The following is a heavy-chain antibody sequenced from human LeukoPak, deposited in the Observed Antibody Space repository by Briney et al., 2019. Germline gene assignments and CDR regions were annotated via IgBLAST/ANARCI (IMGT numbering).Heavy chain of an antibody. Sequence: PSETPSLTCTVSGGSISSYYWNWIRQPPGKGLEWIGYIYYSGSTNYNPSLKSRVTISVDTSKNQFSLKLSSVTAADTAVYYCARGRGWELRPFDYWGQGTLVTVSS. J-gene: IGHJ4*02. CDR3: ARGRGWELRPFDY. V-gene: IGHV4-59*12. CDR2: IYYSGST. CDR1: GGSISSYY. D-gene: IGHD1-26*01.